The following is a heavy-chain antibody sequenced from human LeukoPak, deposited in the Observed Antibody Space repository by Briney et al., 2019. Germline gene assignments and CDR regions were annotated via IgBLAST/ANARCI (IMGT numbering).Heavy chain of an antibody. J-gene: IGHJ4*02. CDR1: GYTFTSHG. CDR3: AREAPFYGSGSNFDY. CDR2: IIPIFGTA. V-gene: IGHV1-69*06. Sequence: SVKVSCKASGYTFTSHGISWVRQAPGQGLEWMGGIIPIFGTANYAQKFQGRVTITADKSTSTAYMELSSLRSEDTAVYYCAREAPFYGSGSNFDYWGQGTLVTVSS. D-gene: IGHD3-10*01.